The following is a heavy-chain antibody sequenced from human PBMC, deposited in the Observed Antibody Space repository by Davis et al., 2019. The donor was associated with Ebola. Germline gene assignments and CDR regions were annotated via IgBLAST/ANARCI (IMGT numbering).Heavy chain of an antibody. CDR1: GGTFSSYA. D-gene: IGHD4-17*01. J-gene: IGHJ3*01. V-gene: IGHV1-18*01. Sequence: AASVKVSCKASGGTFSSYAISWVRQAPGQGLEWMGWISAYNGNTNYAQKLQGRVTMTTDTSTNTAYMELRSLRSDDTAVYYCARDGLRALWGQGTMVTVSS. CDR2: ISAYNGNT. CDR3: ARDGLRAL.